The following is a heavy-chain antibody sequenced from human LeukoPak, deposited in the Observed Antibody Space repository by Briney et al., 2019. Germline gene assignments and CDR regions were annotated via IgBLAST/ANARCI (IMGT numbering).Heavy chain of an antibody. D-gene: IGHD5-24*01. CDR2: ISYDGSNK. CDR1: GFTFSSYA. CDR3: ARVDAEMATYY. V-gene: IGHV3-30-3*01. J-gene: IGHJ4*02. Sequence: GGSLRLSCAASGFTFSSYAMHWVRQAPGKGLEWVAVISYDGSNKYYADSVKGRFTISRDNSKNTLYLQMNSLRAEDTAVYYCARVDAEMATYYWGQGTLVTVSS.